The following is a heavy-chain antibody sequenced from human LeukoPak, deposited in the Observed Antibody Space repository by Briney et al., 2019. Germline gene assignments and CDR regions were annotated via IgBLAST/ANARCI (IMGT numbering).Heavy chain of an antibody. CDR3: AREEAPGYSYSQLFDY. CDR2: ISGTGGTT. Sequence: GGSLRLSCAASGFTFSSYPMSWVRQPPGKGPEWVSSISGTGGTTYYADSVKGHFTISRDNSKNTLYLQMNSLRAEDTAVYYCAREEAPGYSYSQLFDYWGQGTLVTVSS. CDR1: GFTFSSYP. J-gene: IGHJ4*02. D-gene: IGHD5-18*01. V-gene: IGHV3-23*01.